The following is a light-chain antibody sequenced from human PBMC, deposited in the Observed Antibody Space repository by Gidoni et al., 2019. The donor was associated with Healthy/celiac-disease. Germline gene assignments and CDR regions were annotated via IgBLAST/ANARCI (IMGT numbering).Light chain of an antibody. CDR3: QSYDSGLSASI. CDR1: SSNIGAGFD. Sequence: QSVLTQPPSVSGAPGQRVTISCTGSSSNIGAGFDVHWYQHLPGTAPNLLIYINNNRPSGVPDRFSGSKSGTSASLAITGLQAEDEADYYCQSYDSGLSASIFGGGTKLTVL. J-gene: IGLJ2*01. CDR2: INN. V-gene: IGLV1-40*01.